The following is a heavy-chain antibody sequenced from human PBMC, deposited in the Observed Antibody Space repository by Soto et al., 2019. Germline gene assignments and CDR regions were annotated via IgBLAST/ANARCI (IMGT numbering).Heavy chain of an antibody. Sequence: SETLSLTCTVSGDSVTNYFWSWMRHPPGTGLEWIGHMYHGGRTNYSPSLKSRATMSLNSSKNQFYLNLSSVTAADTAVYFCARDPGYCTNGVCPIFDFWGQGVLVTVSS. CDR2: MYHGGRT. CDR3: ARDPGYCTNGVCPIFDF. CDR1: GDSVTNYF. V-gene: IGHV4-59*02. J-gene: IGHJ4*02. D-gene: IGHD2-8*01.